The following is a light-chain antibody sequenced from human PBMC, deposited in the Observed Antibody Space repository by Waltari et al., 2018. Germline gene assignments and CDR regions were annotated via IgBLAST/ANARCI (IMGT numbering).Light chain of an antibody. V-gene: IGLV2-14*03. J-gene: IGLJ2*01. CDR3: SSYTASPPHVV. Sequence: QSALTQPASVSGSPGQSISISCTGISSDVGGFNFVSWYQQHPGKAPKLMIYDVFNRPSGVSTRFAGSESDNAASLAVAGLQAEDEAVYYCSSYTASPPHVVVGGGTKVTVL. CDR1: SSDVGGFNF. CDR2: DVF.